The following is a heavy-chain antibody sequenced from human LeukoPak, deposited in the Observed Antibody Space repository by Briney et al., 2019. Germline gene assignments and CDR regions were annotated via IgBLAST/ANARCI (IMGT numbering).Heavy chain of an antibody. CDR3: ARDRGRYYDSRGFYWGYYFDS. CDR2: SSGSGDST. CDR1: GFTHSTYA. D-gene: IGHD3-22*01. J-gene: IGHJ4*02. V-gene: IGHV3-23*01. Sequence: GGSLRLSCAASGFTHSTYAVNLVRQAPGKGLEWVSTSSGSGDSTYYADSVKGRFTISRDNSKDTLYLQMSSVRVDDTAVYYCARDRGRYYDSRGFYWGYYFDSWGQGILVTVST.